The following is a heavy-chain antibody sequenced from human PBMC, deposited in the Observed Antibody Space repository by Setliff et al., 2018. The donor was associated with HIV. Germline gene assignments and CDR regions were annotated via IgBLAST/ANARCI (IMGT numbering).Heavy chain of an antibody. D-gene: IGHD3-3*02. J-gene: IGHJ6*03. CDR1: GFIFSNSI. V-gene: IGHV3-15*01. Sequence: GGSLRLSCAGSGFIFSNSILTWVRQAPGKGLEWVGRIKSKDDGGTINYAAPVKGRFAISRDDSKNTLFLQMNSLITEDTAVYYCVTLGTLYYYYYMDVRGKGTTVTAP. CDR2: IKSKDDGGTI. CDR3: VTLGTLYYYYYMDV.